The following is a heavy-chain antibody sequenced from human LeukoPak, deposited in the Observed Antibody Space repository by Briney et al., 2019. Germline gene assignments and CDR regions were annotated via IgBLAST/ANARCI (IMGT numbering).Heavy chain of an antibody. CDR3: VKDSAGDASDWLDS. CDR1: GLTFADYA. Sequence: GGSLGLSGGALGLTFADYASHWVRKAPGKGREWVSSVNWSPGSEAYADSVKGRFTISRDNAKNSLYLQMNNLRIEDTALYYCVKDSAGDASDWLDSWGQGTLVTISS. V-gene: IGHV3-9*01. D-gene: IGHD5-24*01. J-gene: IGHJ5*01. CDR2: VNWSPGSE.